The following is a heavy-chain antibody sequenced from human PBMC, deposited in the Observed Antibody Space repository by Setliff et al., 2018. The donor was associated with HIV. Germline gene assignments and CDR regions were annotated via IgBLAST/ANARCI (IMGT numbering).Heavy chain of an antibody. Sequence: PSETLSLTCTVPGGSITRTPYYWGWIRQPPGKGLEWIGSIYHTGITYDNPSLKSRVTISVDTSKNQISLRLSSVTAADTAVYYCARLSGGMVPNYWGQGTLVTVSS. J-gene: IGHJ4*02. CDR2: IYHTGIT. CDR3: ARLSGGMVPNY. CDR1: GGSITRTPYY. V-gene: IGHV4-39*01. D-gene: IGHD3-10*01.